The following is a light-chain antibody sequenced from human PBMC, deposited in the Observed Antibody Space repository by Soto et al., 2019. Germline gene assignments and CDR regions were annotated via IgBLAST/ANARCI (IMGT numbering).Light chain of an antibody. V-gene: IGLV2-8*01. J-gene: IGLJ2*01. CDR3: SSYAGNNTLI. Sequence: QSALTQPPSASGSPGQSVTISCTGTSSDVGAYRYVSWYQQRPGKAPQLRIYEVIKRPSGVPDRFSGSKSGNTASLTVSGLQAEDEADYYCSSYAGNNTLIFGGGPKLTVL. CDR1: SSDVGAYRY. CDR2: EVI.